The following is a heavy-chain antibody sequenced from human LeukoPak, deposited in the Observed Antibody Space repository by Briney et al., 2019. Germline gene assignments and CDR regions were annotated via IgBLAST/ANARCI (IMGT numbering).Heavy chain of an antibody. D-gene: IGHD1-20*01. V-gene: IGHV4-59*01. J-gene: IGHJ5*02. CDR1: GGSISSYY. CDR2: IYYSGST. Sequence: SETLSLTCTVSGGSISSYYWSWIRQPPGKGLEWIGYIYYSGSTNYNPSLKSRVTISVDTSKSQFSLNLNSVTAADTAVYYCARDLNNWNPNWFGPWGQGTLVTVSS. CDR3: ARDLNNWNPNWFGP.